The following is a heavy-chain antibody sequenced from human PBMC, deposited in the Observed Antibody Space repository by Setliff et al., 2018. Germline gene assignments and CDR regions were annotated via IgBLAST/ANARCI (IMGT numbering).Heavy chain of an antibody. CDR3: VRRVYSSSSGYYHYYMDV. CDR1: GYTFTSCG. J-gene: IGHJ6*03. V-gene: IGHV1-18*01. Sequence: ASVKVSCKASGYTFTSCGISWVRQAPGQGLEWMGWISTYNGDTDYAQKLQDRLTMTTXXXXSXXXXXXXXXXXXXXXVXXCVRRVYSSSSGYYHYYMDVWGKGTTVTVSS. D-gene: IGHD6-6*01. CDR2: ISTYNGDT.